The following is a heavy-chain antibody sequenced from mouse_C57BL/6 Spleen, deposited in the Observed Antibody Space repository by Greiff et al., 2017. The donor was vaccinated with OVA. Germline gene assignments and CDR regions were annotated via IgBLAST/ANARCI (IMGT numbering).Heavy chain of an antibody. CDR1: GYTFTSYW. CDR3: ARCYSNYWYFDV. V-gene: IGHV1-50*01. J-gene: IGHJ1*03. Sequence: VQLQQSGAELVKPGASVKLSCKASGYTFTSYWMQWVKQRPGQGLEWIGEIDPSDSYTNYNQKFKGKATLTVDTSSSTAYMQLSSLTSEDSAVYYCARCYSNYWYFDVWGTGTTVTVSS. CDR2: IDPSDSYT. D-gene: IGHD2-5*01.